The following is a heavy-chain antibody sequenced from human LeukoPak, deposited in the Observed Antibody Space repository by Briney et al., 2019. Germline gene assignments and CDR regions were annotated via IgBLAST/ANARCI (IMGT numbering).Heavy chain of an antibody. D-gene: IGHD3-10*01. J-gene: IGHJ3*02. Sequence: SETLSLTCTVSGGSISNYYWSWIRQPPGKGLEWIGYIYYSGSTNYNPSLKSRVTMSVDTSKNQFSLKLSSVTAADAAVYYCARGLGSGSYRDAFDIWGQGTMVTVSS. CDR3: ARGLGSGSYRDAFDI. V-gene: IGHV4-59*01. CDR2: IYYSGST. CDR1: GGSISNYY.